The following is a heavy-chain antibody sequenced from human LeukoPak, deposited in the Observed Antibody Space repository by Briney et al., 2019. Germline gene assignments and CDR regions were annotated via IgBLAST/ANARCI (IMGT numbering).Heavy chain of an antibody. CDR3: AREAWEGVVVVAAYTDWYFDL. CDR1: GFTFSDYY. D-gene: IGHD2-15*01. V-gene: IGHV3-11*04. CDR2: ISSSGSTI. Sequence: GGSLRLSCAASGFTFSDYYMSWIRQAPGKGLEWVSYISSSGSTIYYADSVKGRFTISRDNAKNSLYLQMNSLRAEDTAVYYCAREAWEGVVVVAAYTDWYFDLWGRGTLVTVSS. J-gene: IGHJ2*01.